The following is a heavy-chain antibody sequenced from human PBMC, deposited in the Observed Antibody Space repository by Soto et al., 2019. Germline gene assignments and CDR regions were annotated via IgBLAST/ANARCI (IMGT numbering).Heavy chain of an antibody. D-gene: IGHD3-10*01. CDR2: IIPIFGTA. J-gene: IGHJ5*02. CDR1: GGTFSSYA. CDR3: AIGELWFGEYAKPHFNWFDP. Sequence: QVQLVQSGAEVKKPGSSVKVSCKASGGTFSSYAISWVRQAPGQGLEWMGGIIPIFGTANYAQKFQGRVTITADEATSTAYMELSSLRSEDTAVYNCAIGELWFGEYAKPHFNWFDPWGQGTLVTVSS. V-gene: IGHV1-69*12.